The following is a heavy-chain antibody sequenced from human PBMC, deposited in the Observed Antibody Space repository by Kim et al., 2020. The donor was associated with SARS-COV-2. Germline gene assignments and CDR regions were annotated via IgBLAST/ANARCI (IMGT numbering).Heavy chain of an antibody. V-gene: IGHV3-30*18. CDR1: GFTFSSYG. Sequence: GGSLRLSCAASGFTFSSYGMHWVRQAPGKGLEWVAVISYDGSDKYYADSVKGRSTISRDNSKNTLYLQMNSLRAEDTAVYYCAKDDCGGSCLDAFDIWG. CDR3: AKDDCGGSCLDAFDI. D-gene: IGHD2-15*01. J-gene: IGHJ3*02. CDR2: ISYDGSDK.